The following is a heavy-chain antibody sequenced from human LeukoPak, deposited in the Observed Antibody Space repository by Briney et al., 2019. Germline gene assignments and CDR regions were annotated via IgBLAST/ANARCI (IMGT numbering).Heavy chain of an antibody. CDR3: ATDLKGFQDAFDI. D-gene: IGHD3-3*01. Sequence: PGGSLRLSCAASGFTFSSYAMSWVRQAPGKGLEWVSAISGSGGSTYYADSVKGRFTISRDNSKNTLYLQMNSLRAEDTAVYYCATDLKGFQDAFDIWGQGTMVTVSS. V-gene: IGHV3-23*01. J-gene: IGHJ3*02. CDR1: GFTFSSYA. CDR2: ISGSGGST.